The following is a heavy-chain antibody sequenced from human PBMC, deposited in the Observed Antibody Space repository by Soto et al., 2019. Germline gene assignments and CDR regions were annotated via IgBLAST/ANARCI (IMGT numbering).Heavy chain of an antibody. CDR1: GFTFSNYG. D-gene: IGHD6-13*01. CDR2: IWYDGSNK. Sequence: QVQLVESGGGVVQPGRSLRLSCAASGFTFSNYGMHWVRQAPGKGLEWVAVIWYDGSNKYYADSVKGRFTVSRDNSKNTLYLQMNSLRGEETAVYYCARALYSSSWYVYYGMDVWGQGTTVTVSS. J-gene: IGHJ6*02. CDR3: ARALYSSSWYVYYGMDV. V-gene: IGHV3-33*01.